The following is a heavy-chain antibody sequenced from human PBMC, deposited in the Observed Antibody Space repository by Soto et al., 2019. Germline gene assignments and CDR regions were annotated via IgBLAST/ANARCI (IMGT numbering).Heavy chain of an antibody. D-gene: IGHD3-22*01. Sequence: RGSLRLACAASGFTFSNYALHWVRQAPGKGLEWAAVISYDGRKRYYADSMKGRFTFSRDNSKNALYLQMNSLRADDTAVYYCARQDHSGSGWFDTWGQGTLVT. CDR2: ISYDGRKR. V-gene: IGHV3-30*04. J-gene: IGHJ5*02. CDR3: ARQDHSGSGWFDT. CDR1: GFTFSNYA.